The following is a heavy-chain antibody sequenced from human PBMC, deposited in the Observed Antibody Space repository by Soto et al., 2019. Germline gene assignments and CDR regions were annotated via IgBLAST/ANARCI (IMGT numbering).Heavy chain of an antibody. V-gene: IGHV2-5*02. CDR2: IYWADDK. CDR3: AHSPSLLAEAGWNWFDP. J-gene: IGHJ5*02. Sequence: QITLKESGPTLVKPTQTLTLTCTFSGFLLSTSGVGVGWIRQPPGKALEWLALIYWADDKRYSPSLKSRRTITKDTSKNQVVRTMTNMDPVDTATYYCAHSPSLLAEAGWNWFDPWGQGTLGTVSS. CDR1: GFLLSTSGVG. D-gene: IGHD6-13*01.